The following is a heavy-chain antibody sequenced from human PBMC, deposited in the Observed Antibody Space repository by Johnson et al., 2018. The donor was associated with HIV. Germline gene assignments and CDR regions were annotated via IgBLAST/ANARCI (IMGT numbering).Heavy chain of an antibody. CDR3: PREKLDSRAFDI. CDR2: ISYDGSNK. V-gene: IGHV3-30*04. D-gene: IGHD3-22*01. J-gene: IGHJ3*02. Sequence: QVQLVESGGGVVQPGRSLRLSCAASGFTFSSYAMHWVRQAPGKGLEWVAVISYDGSNKDYADSVKVRFSISRDNSKNTLYLQMNSLRAEDTAVYYCPREKLDSRAFDIWGQGTMVTVSS. CDR1: GFTFSSYA.